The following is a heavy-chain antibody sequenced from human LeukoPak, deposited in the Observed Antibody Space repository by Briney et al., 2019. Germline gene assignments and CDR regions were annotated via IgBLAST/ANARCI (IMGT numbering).Heavy chain of an antibody. CDR3: ARDWRLRSAFDI. Sequence: ASVKVSCKASGYTFTSYGISWVRQAPGQGLEWMGWISAYNGNTNYAQKLQGRVTITADKSTSTAYMELSSLRSEDTAVYYCARDWRLRSAFDIWGQGTMVTVSS. D-gene: IGHD5-12*01. J-gene: IGHJ3*02. V-gene: IGHV1-18*01. CDR1: GYTFTSYG. CDR2: ISAYNGNT.